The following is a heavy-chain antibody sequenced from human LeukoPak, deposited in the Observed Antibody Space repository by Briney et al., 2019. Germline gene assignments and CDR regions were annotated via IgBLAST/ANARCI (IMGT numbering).Heavy chain of an antibody. Sequence: PSETLSLTCAVYGGSFSGYYWSWIRQPPGKGLEWIGEINHSGSTNYNPSLKSRVTISVDTSKNQFSLKLSSVTAADTAVYYCARGRECSGGSCYSRPRYFDLWGRGTLVTVSS. CDR3: ARGRECSGGSCYSRPRYFDL. D-gene: IGHD2-15*01. CDR2: INHSGST. CDR1: GGSFSGYY. V-gene: IGHV4-34*01. J-gene: IGHJ2*01.